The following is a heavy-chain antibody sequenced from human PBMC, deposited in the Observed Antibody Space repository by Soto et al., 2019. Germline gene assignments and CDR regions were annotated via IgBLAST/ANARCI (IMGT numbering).Heavy chain of an antibody. D-gene: IGHD6-19*01. J-gene: IGHJ5*02. Sequence: GGSLRLSCAASGFTFSSYSMNWVRQAPGKGLEWVSYISSSSSTIYYADSVKGRFTISRDNAKNTLYLQMNSLRAEDTAVYYCAKVFIAVAGSGFDPWGQGTLVTVSS. CDR1: GFTFSSYS. V-gene: IGHV3-48*01. CDR2: ISSSSSTI. CDR3: AKVFIAVAGSGFDP.